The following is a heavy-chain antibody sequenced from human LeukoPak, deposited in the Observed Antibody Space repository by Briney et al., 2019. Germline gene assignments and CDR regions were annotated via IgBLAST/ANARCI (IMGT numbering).Heavy chain of an antibody. V-gene: IGHV3-21*01. D-gene: IGHD6-13*01. Sequence: GGSLRLSCAASGFTFSSYSMNCVRQAPGKGLEWVSSISSSSSYIYYADSVKGRFTISRDNAKNSLYLQMNSLRAEDTAVYYCARDRYSSSWYNGYYYYYGMDVWGQGTTVTVSS. CDR2: ISSSSSYI. CDR3: ARDRYSSSWYNGYYYYYGMDV. J-gene: IGHJ6*02. CDR1: GFTFSSYS.